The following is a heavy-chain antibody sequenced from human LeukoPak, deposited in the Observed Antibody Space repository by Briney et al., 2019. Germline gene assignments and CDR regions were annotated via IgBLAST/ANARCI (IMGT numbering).Heavy chain of an antibody. Sequence: PSETLSLTCAVYGGSFSGYYWSWIRQPPGKGLEWSGEINHSGSTNYNPSLKSRVTISVDTSKNQFSLKLSSVTAADTAVYYCARDYYDSSGPYYFDYWGQGTLVTVSS. J-gene: IGHJ4*02. CDR2: INHSGST. V-gene: IGHV4-34*01. D-gene: IGHD3-22*01. CDR1: GGSFSGYY. CDR3: ARDYYDSSGPYYFDY.